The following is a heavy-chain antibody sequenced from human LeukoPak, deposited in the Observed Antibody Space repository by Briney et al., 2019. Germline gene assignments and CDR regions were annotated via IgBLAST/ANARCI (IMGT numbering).Heavy chain of an antibody. J-gene: IGHJ6*02. D-gene: IGHD7-27*01. CDR3: ARAGDILLVSYFHYYGMDV. V-gene: IGHV3-11*04. Sequence: GGSLRLSCAASGFTFSDYYMGWIRQAPGKGLDWVSYISGSGSTIYYADSVKGRFTISRDNAKNSLYLQMNSLRADDTAVYYCARAGDILLVSYFHYYGMDVWGQGTTVIVSS. CDR2: ISGSGSTI. CDR1: GFTFSDYY.